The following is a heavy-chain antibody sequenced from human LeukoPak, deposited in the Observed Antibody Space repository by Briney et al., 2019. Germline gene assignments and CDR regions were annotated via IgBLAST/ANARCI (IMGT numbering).Heavy chain of an antibody. J-gene: IGHJ5*02. V-gene: IGHV4-31*03. CDR1: GGSISSGGYY. CDR2: IYYSGST. CDR3: ARAPLYGGHADWFDP. D-gene: IGHD4-23*01. Sequence: SQTLSLTCTVSGGSISSGGYYWSWIRQHPGKGLEWIGYIYYSGSTYYNPSLKSRVTISVDTSKNQFSLKVNSVAAADTAVYYCARAPLYGGHADWFDPWGQGTLVTVSS.